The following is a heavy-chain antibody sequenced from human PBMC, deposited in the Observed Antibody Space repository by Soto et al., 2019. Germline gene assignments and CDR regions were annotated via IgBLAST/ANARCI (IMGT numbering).Heavy chain of an antibody. J-gene: IGHJ6*02. CDR1: GYTFTSYC. Sequence: DSVKVSCKASGYTFTSYCISWVRQAPGQGLEWMGWISAYNGNTNYAQKLQGRVTMTTDTSTSTAYMELRSLRSDDTAVYYCARDRYCSSTSCFYYHYYGMDVWCQGTTVTVSS. V-gene: IGHV1-18*01. CDR3: ARDRYCSSTSCFYYHYYGMDV. CDR2: ISAYNGNT. D-gene: IGHD2-2*01.